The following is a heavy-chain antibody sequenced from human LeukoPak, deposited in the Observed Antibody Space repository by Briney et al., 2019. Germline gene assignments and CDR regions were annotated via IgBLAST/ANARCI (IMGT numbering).Heavy chain of an antibody. CDR3: ARQAESPRSRGHAFDI. CDR2: IYTSGST. J-gene: IGHJ3*02. V-gene: IGHV4-4*09. CDR1: GGSISSYY. D-gene: IGHD2-15*01. Sequence: SSETLSLTCTVSGGSISSYYWSWIRQPPGKGLEWIGYIYTSGSTNYNPSLKSRVTISVDTSKNQFSLKLSSVTAADTAVYYCARQAESPRSRGHAFDIWAKGQWSPSLQ.